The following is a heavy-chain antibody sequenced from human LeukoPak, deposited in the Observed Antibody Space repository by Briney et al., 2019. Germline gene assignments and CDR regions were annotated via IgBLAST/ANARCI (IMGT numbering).Heavy chain of an antibody. CDR3: ARESRDYYGSGSYS. J-gene: IGHJ4*02. CDR1: GYTFTGYY. V-gene: IGHV1-2*02. Sequence: ASVKVSCKASGYTFTGYYMHWVRQAPGQGLEWMGWINPNSGGTNYAQKFQGRVTMTRDTSISTAYMELSRLRSDDTAVYYCARESRDYYGSGSYSWGQGTLVTVSS. CDR2: INPNSGGT. D-gene: IGHD3-10*01.